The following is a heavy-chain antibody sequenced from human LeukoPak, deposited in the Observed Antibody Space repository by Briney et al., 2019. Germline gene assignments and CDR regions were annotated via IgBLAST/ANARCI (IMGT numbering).Heavy chain of an antibody. CDR1: GFTFSSYG. CDR3: ARGGTSITIFGMALNWFDP. CDR2: IWYDGSNK. J-gene: IGHJ5*02. V-gene: IGHV3-33*01. Sequence: PGGSLRLSCAASGFTFSSYGMHWVRQAPGKGLEWVAVIWYDGSNKYYADSVKGRFTISRDNSKNTLYLQMNSLRAEDTAVYYCARGGTSITIFGMALNWFDPWGQGTLVNVSS. D-gene: IGHD3-3*01.